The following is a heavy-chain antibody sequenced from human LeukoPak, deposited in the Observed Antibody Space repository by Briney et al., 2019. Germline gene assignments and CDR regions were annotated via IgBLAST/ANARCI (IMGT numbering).Heavy chain of an antibody. CDR3: ARQVRGGDFDY. Sequence: SETLSLTCTVSGGSIISYYWSWIRQPPGRGLEWIGYIYYSGTTNYNPSLKSRVTISVDMSKNQFSLKLSSVTAADTAVYYCARQVRGGDFDYWGQGSLITVSS. D-gene: IGHD3-10*01. J-gene: IGHJ4*02. V-gene: IGHV4-59*01. CDR2: IYYSGTT. CDR1: GGSIISYY.